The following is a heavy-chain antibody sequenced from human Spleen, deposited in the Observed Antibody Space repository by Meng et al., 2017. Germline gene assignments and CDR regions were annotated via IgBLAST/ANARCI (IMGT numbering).Heavy chain of an antibody. D-gene: IGHD6-19*01. CDR1: GGSISTTKW. CDR2: IYHSGST. Sequence: QVLLQESGPGLVKPSGTLSLPCAVSGGSISTTKWWNWVRQTPGKGLEWVGEIYHSGSTNYNPSLKSRVTMSVDKSKNQFSLKLTSVTAADTAVYYCASYNSGWPQFDSWGQGILVTVSS. CDR3: ASYNSGWPQFDS. J-gene: IGHJ4*02. V-gene: IGHV4-4*02.